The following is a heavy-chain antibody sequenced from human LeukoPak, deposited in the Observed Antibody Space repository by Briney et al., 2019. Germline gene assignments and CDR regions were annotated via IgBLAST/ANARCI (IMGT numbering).Heavy chain of an antibody. D-gene: IGHD1-26*01. V-gene: IGHV3-33*06. CDR3: AKRGSKWDLDN. CDR2: ISYDGSNK. J-gene: IGHJ4*02. CDR1: GFIFTSYA. Sequence: GGSLGLSCAASGFIFTSYAMHWVRQAPGKGLEWVAVISYDGSNKYYADSVKGRFTISKDTSKNTLYLQMSSLRAEDTAIYYCAKRGSKWDLDNWGQGTLVTVSS.